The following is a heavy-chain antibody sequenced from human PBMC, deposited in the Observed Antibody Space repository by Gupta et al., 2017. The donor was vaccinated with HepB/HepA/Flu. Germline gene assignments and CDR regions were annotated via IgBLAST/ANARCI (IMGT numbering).Heavy chain of an antibody. V-gene: IGHV3-73*02. D-gene: IGHD3-3*01. CDR2: IRSKANSYAT. J-gene: IGHJ6*03. CDR3: TRQEGQLKTIFGAETDYYYMDV. Sequence: EGQLVEYGGGLVQSGGGRKLCCADSGFICSGAAMHWGRRASGKGLEGVGRIRSKANSYATAYAASVKGRFTISRDDSKNTAYLQMNSLKTEDTAVYYCTRQEGQLKTIFGAETDYYYMDVWGKGTTVTVSS. CDR1: GFICSGAA.